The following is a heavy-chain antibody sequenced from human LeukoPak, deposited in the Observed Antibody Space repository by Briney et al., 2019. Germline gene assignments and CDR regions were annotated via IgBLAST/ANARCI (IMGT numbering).Heavy chain of an antibody. V-gene: IGHV3-9*01. D-gene: IGHD2-2*01. Sequence: GGSLRLSCAASGFTFDDYAMHWVRHAPGKGLEWVSGISWNSGSIGYADSVKGRFTISRDNAKNSLYLQMNSLRAEDTALYYCAKDTGIVVVPAGGIDYWGQGTLVTVSS. CDR2: ISWNSGSI. CDR1: GFTFDDYA. CDR3: AKDTGIVVVPAGGIDY. J-gene: IGHJ4*02.